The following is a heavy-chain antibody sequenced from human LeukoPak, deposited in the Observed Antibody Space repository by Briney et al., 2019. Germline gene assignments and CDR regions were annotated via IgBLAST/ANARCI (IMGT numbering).Heavy chain of an antibody. CDR2: IYTGGTT. V-gene: IGHV3-53*01. D-gene: IGHD3-10*01. CDR3: ARGPDSYGSGTYYHYFDF. J-gene: IGHJ4*02. CDR1: GFTFSNNY. Sequence: GGSLRLSCAASGFTFSNNYMNWVRQAPGKGLEWVSVIYTGGTTYYADSVKGRFTISRDNSKNTLFLQMNSLRTDDTAVYYCARGPDSYGSGTYYHYFDFWGQGTLVTVSS.